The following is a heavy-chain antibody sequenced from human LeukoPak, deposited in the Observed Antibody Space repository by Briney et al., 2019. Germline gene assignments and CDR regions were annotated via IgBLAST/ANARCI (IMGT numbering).Heavy chain of an antibody. Sequence: GGSLTLSCAASGFTFSRYAVNWVPQAPGKELEGVSSISGSGGNTYYADSVKGRFTISRDNSKNTLYLQMNSLRAQDTAIYYCAKALPQRPFDFWGQGTLVTVSS. D-gene: IGHD6-25*01. CDR1: GFTFSRYA. V-gene: IGHV3-23*01. J-gene: IGHJ4*02. CDR3: AKALPQRPFDF. CDR2: ISGSGGNT.